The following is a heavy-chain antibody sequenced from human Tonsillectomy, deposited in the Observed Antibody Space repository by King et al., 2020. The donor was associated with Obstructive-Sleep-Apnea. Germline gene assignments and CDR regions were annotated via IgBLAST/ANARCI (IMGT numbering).Heavy chain of an antibody. CDR3: ASSGRITKIVVVTPGDAFDI. CDR1: GGTFSSYA. J-gene: IGHJ3*02. Sequence: QLVQSGAEVKKPGSSVKVSCKASGGTFSSYAISWVRQAPGQGLEWMGGIIPIFGTSNYAQKFQGRVTMTADESTRTAYMALSCLRSEDTAVYYCASSGRITKIVVVTPGDAFDIWGQGTMVTVSS. V-gene: IGHV1-69*01. D-gene: IGHD3-22*01. CDR2: IIPIFGTS.